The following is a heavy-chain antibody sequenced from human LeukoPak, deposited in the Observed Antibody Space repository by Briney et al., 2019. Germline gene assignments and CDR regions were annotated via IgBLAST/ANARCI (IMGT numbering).Heavy chain of an antibody. D-gene: IGHD2-15*01. Sequence: SVKVSCKASGCTFSSYAISWVRQAPGQGLEWMGGIIPIFGTANYAQKFQGRVTITADKSTSTAYMELSSLRSEDTAVYYCASEPRLEAATTAWFDPWGQGTLVTVSS. J-gene: IGHJ5*02. CDR1: GCTFSSYA. CDR3: ASEPRLEAATTAWFDP. V-gene: IGHV1-69*06. CDR2: IIPIFGTA.